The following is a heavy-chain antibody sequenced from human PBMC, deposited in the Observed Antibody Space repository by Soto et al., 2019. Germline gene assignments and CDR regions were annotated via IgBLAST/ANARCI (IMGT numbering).Heavy chain of an antibody. V-gene: IGHV1-2*02. CDR2: ISPKSGGS. CDR3: ARDDEISAYCTNGVCYTSWFDP. Sequence: ASVKVSCKTSGYTFSDNYLHWVRRAPGQVLEWIGWISPKSGGSNYARKFQGRVTMTRDTAISTAYMELSRLTSDDTAVYYCARDDEISAYCTNGVCYTSWFDPWGQGTLVTVSA. CDR1: GYTFSDNY. J-gene: IGHJ5*02. D-gene: IGHD2-8*01.